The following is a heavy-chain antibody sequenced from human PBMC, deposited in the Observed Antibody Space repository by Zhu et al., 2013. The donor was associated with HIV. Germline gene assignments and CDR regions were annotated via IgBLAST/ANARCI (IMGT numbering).Heavy chain of an antibody. J-gene: IGHJ6*03. CDR1: GYSFNAHY. CDR2: INPNNGVT. D-gene: IGHD4-17*01. CDR3: ARSHYAVFYMDV. Sequence: QVQLVQSGAELKRYGASVRVSCKASGYSFNAHYLHWLRRAPGQGLEWMGWINPNNGVTRFPPKFQGRVIMTRDTSISTAYMELSSLRSDDTALYYCARSHYAVFYMDVWDKGTTVTVSS. V-gene: IGHV1-2*02.